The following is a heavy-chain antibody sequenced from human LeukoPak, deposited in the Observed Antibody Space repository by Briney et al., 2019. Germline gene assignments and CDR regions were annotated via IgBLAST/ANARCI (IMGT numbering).Heavy chain of an antibody. V-gene: IGHV3-66*01. CDR1: GFTVSSNY. CDR2: IYSGGGT. J-gene: IGHJ4*02. Sequence: PGGSLRLSCAASGFTVSSNYMSWVRQAPGKGLEWVSVIYSGGGTYYADSVKGRFTISRDNSKNTLYLQMNTLRAEDTAVYYCARVLAAAGAAFDYWGQGTLVTVSS. D-gene: IGHD6-13*01. CDR3: ARVLAAAGAAFDY.